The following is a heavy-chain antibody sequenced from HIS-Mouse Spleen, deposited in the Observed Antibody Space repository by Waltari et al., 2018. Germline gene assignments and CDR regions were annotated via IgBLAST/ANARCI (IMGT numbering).Heavy chain of an antibody. V-gene: IGHV4-34*01. CDR2: INHSGST. Sequence: QVQLQQWGAGLLKPSETLSLTCAVYGGSFSGYYWSWIRQPPGKGLEWIGEINHSGSTNYNPSLKSRVTISVDTSKNQSSLKLSSVTAADTAVYYCARGPSAGRAFDIWGQGTMVTVSS. CDR3: ARGPSAGRAFDI. J-gene: IGHJ3*02. D-gene: IGHD6-19*01. CDR1: GGSFSGYY.